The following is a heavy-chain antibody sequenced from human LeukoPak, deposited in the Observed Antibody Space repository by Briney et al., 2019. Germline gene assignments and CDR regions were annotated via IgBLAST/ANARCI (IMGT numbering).Heavy chain of an antibody. V-gene: IGHV3-23*01. Sequence: VGSLSLSCAASVVTFSSFAISCVRQAPGKGLEWVSTIHASVGGAFYADSVKGRFTISRDDSKNTLYLQMNSLRAEDTAVYYCARVVVWRNEVGDYWGQGTLVTVSS. CDR2: IHASVGGA. CDR1: VVTFSSFA. D-gene: IGHD3-16*01. CDR3: ARVVVWRNEVGDY. J-gene: IGHJ4*02.